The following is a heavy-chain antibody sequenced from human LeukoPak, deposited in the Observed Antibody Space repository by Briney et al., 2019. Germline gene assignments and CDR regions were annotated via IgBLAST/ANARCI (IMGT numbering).Heavy chain of an antibody. CDR1: GFTFSRYA. D-gene: IGHD3-10*02. V-gene: IGHV3-30*04. Sequence: GRSLRLSCAASGFTFSRYAMHWVRQAPGKGLEWVAVISYDGSNKYYADSVKGRFSISRDNSRNTLYLQMNSLRAEDTAVYYCARAAMFGELEGLTWFGPWGQGTLVTVSS. CDR2: ISYDGSNK. J-gene: IGHJ5*02. CDR3: ARAAMFGELEGLTWFGP.